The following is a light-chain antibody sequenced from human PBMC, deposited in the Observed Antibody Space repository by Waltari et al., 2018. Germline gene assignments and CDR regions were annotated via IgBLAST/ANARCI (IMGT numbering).Light chain of an antibody. Sequence: DIQMTQSPSSLSASVGDTVTITCRASQSISSWLAWYQQKPGKAPKLLIYKASSLQSGVASRFGGSGSGTDFTLTISSLQPEDFTPYYCLQYSRSPRTFGQGTKVEI. CDR2: KAS. V-gene: IGKV1D-16*01. J-gene: IGKJ1*01. CDR1: QSISSW. CDR3: LQYSRSPRT.